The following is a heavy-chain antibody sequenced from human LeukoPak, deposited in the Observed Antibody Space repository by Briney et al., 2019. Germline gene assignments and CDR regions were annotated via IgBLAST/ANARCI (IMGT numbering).Heavy chain of an antibody. CDR1: GGSISSYY. Sequence: SETLSLTCTVSGGSISSYYWSWIRQPAGKGLEWIGRIYTSGSTNYNPSPKSRVTMSVDTSKNQFSLKLSSVTAADTAVYYCARRGAGPSQRYFDLWGRGTLVTVSS. CDR2: IYTSGST. D-gene: IGHD4-17*01. V-gene: IGHV4-4*07. J-gene: IGHJ2*01. CDR3: ARRGAGPSQRYFDL.